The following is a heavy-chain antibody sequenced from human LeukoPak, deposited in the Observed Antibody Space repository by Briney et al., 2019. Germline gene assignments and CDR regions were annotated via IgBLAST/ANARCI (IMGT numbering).Heavy chain of an antibody. Sequence: GGSLRLSCAASGFTFSDYYFSWIRQAPGKGLEWIGYISSSGSIYYADSVKGRFTMSRDDAKSSLYRQVSSLRAEDTAIYYCARRRDYFDSWGQGTLVTVSS. CDR3: ARRRDYFDS. V-gene: IGHV3-11*01. CDR2: ISSSGSI. CDR1: GFTFSDYY. J-gene: IGHJ4*02.